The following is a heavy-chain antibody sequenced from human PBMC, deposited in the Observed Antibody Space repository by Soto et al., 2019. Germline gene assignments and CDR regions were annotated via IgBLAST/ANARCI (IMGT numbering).Heavy chain of an antibody. V-gene: IGHV2-70*01. D-gene: IGHD1-7*01. J-gene: IGHJ6*02. CDR1: GFSLSTSGMC. CDR2: IDWDDDK. Sequence: SGPTLVNPTPTLTLTCTFSGFSLSTSGMCVSWIRQPPGKALEWLALIDWDDDKYYSTSLKTRLTISKDTSKNQVVLTMTNMDPVDTATFYCARIPSNWNYRDYYYGMDVWGQGTTVTVSS. CDR3: ARIPSNWNYRDYYYGMDV.